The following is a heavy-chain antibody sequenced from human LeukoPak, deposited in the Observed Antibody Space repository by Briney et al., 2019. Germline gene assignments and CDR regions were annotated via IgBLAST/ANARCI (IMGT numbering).Heavy chain of an antibody. CDR3: ARSSLYSSSWYEPPSLGEDY. Sequence: SVKVSCKASGGTFSSYAISWVRQAPGQGLEWMGGIIPIFGTANYAQKFQGRVTTTADESTSTAYMELSSLRSEDTAVYYCARSSLYSSSWYEPPSLGEDYWGQGTLVTVSS. D-gene: IGHD6-13*01. CDR1: GGTFSSYA. CDR2: IIPIFGTA. J-gene: IGHJ4*02. V-gene: IGHV1-69*13.